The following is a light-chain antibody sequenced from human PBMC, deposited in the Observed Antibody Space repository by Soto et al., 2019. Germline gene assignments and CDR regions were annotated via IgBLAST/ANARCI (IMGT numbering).Light chain of an antibody. V-gene: IGKV1-5*03. CDR3: QQYNSYSRT. CDR2: KAS. J-gene: IGKJ1*01. Sequence: DIQMTQSPSTLYASVGDRVTITCRASQSISSWLAWYQQKPGKAPKLLIYKASSLESGVPSRFSGSGSGTEFTLTISSLQPHDFATYYCQQYNSYSRTFGQGTKVDIK. CDR1: QSISSW.